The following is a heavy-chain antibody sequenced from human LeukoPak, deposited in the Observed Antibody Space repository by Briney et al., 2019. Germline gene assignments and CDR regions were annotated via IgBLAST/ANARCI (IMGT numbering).Heavy chain of an antibody. CDR3: AGAGYSSSWYFERMEHDY. Sequence: ASAKVSCKASGYTFTIYSISWVRQAPGQGLGWMGGISAYNGDTIYAQKPQGRVTMTADTSTSTAYMELRSLRSDDTAVYYCAGAGYSSSWYFERMEHDYWGQGTLVTVSS. CDR2: ISAYNGDT. D-gene: IGHD6-13*01. CDR1: GYTFTIYS. J-gene: IGHJ4*02. V-gene: IGHV1-18*01.